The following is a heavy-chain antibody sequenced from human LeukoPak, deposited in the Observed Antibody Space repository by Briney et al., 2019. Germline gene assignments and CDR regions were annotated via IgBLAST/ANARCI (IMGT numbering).Heavy chain of an antibody. J-gene: IGHJ6*03. Sequence: ASVSVSCKASGGTFSSYAMSWVRQAPGQGLEGMGGIIPIFGTANYAQKFQGRVTITADDSTSTAYMELRSLRSEDTAVYYCARGERGAEARRSAPGNDPLYYYYMDVWGKGTTVTISS. D-gene: IGHD6-13*01. V-gene: IGHV1-69*13. CDR1: GGTFSSYA. CDR3: ARGERGAEARRSAPGNDPLYYYYMDV. CDR2: IIPIFGTA.